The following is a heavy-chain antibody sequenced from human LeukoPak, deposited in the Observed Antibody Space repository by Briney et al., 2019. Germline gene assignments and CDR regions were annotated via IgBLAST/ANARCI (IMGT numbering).Heavy chain of an antibody. V-gene: IGHV1-69*01. CDR3: ASFPSYYDFWSGYYTGYNWFDP. CDR2: IIPIFGTA. Sequence: SVKVSCKASGGTFSSYAISWVRQAPRQGLEWMGGIIPIFGTANYAQKFQGRVTITADESTSTAYMELSSLRSEDTAVYYCASFPSYYDFWSGYYTGYNWFDPWGQGTLVTVSS. J-gene: IGHJ5*02. CDR1: GGTFSSYA. D-gene: IGHD3-3*01.